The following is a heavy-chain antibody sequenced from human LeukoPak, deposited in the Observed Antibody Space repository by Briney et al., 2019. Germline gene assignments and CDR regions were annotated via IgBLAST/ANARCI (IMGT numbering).Heavy chain of an antibody. Sequence: GGSLRLSCAASGFTSSRHWMYWVRQAPGKGLVWVSRIDSDESDITYADSVKGRFTISRDNAKDTLYLQMNSLRSEDTAVYFCGREYSTMPPDYWGQGTLVIVSS. J-gene: IGHJ4*02. CDR3: GREYSTMPPDY. CDR1: GFTSSRHW. V-gene: IGHV3-74*01. D-gene: IGHD2-21*01. CDR2: IDSDESDI.